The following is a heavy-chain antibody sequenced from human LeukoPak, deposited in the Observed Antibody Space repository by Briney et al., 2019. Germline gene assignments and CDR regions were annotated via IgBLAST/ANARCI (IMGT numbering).Heavy chain of an antibody. CDR3: ARHVVAGRQMIYYFDQ. Sequence: SETLSLTCAVYGGSFSGYYWSWIRQPPGKGLEWIGEINHSGSTNYNPSLKSRVTMSVDTSKNQFSLKLSSVTAADTAVYYCARHVVAGRQMIYYFDQWGQGTLVTVSS. CDR2: INHSGST. J-gene: IGHJ4*02. V-gene: IGHV4-34*01. CDR1: GGSFSGYY. D-gene: IGHD2-2*01.